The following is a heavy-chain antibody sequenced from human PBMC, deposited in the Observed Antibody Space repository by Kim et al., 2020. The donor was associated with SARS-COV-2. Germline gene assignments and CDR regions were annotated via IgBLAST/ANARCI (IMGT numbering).Heavy chain of an antibody. CDR3: ARDPTYYYDSSGLAPYFDP. D-gene: IGHD3-22*01. Sequence: GGSLRLSCAASGFTFSDYYMSWIRQAPGNGLEWVSYISSSSSYTNYADSVKGRFTISRDNAKNSLYLQMNSLRAEDTAVYYCARDPTYYYDSSGLAPYFDPWGQGTLVTVSS. V-gene: IGHV3-11*05. CDR2: ISSSSSYT. J-gene: IGHJ5*02. CDR1: GFTFSDYY.